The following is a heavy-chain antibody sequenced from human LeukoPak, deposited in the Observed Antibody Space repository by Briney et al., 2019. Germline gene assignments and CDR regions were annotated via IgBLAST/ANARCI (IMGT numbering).Heavy chain of an antibody. CDR3: ARGIAAAGIMGYYYYYMDV. CDR1: GGSISSNNW. D-gene: IGHD6-13*01. V-gene: IGHV4-4*02. Sequence: SGTLSLTCAVSGGSISSNNWWTWVRQPPGKGLEWIGEINHSGSTNYNPSLKSRVSISVDTSKKQFSLKLSSVTAADTAVYYCARGIAAAGIMGYYYYYMDVWGKGTTVTVSS. J-gene: IGHJ6*03. CDR2: INHSGST.